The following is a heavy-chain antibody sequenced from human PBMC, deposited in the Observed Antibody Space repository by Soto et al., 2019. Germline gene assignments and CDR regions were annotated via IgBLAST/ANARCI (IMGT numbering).Heavy chain of an antibody. D-gene: IGHD3-3*01. V-gene: IGHV4-59*01. CDR3: ARDRNKLWKNDAFDI. Sequence: QVQLHESGPGLVKPSETLSLTCSVSCGSMNSYYWSWIRQSPGKGLEWLGYIYYSGDTKYNPSLQSRISISVDTTKNHFSLRLTSVTAADTAVYYCARDRNKLWKNDAFDIWGQGTMVTVSS. CDR1: CGSMNSYY. J-gene: IGHJ3*02. CDR2: IYYSGDT.